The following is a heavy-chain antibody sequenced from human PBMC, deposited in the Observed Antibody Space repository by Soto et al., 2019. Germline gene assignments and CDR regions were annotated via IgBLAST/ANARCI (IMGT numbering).Heavy chain of an antibody. V-gene: IGHV1-18*01. Sequence: ASVKVSCKASGYTFTGYGISWVRQAPGQGLEWMGWISPYNGNRNSAQKLQGRVIMTTDTSTSTAYMELKSLRSDDTAVYYCARFTGSNTLADYRGQRTLVTVSS. J-gene: IGHJ4*02. CDR1: GYTFTGYG. CDR2: ISPYNGNR. CDR3: ARFTGSNTLADY. D-gene: IGHD1-26*01.